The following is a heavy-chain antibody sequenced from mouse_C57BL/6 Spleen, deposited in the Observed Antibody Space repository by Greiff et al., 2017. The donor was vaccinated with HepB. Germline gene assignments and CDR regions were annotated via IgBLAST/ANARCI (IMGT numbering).Heavy chain of an antibody. CDR2: IYPGSGNT. V-gene: IGHV1-66*01. CDR3: ARGAYEVCFDY. CDR1: GYSFTSYY. Sequence: QVQLKESGPELVKPGASVKISCKASGYSFTSYYIHWVKQRPGQGLEWIGWIYPGSGNTKYNEKFKGKATLTADTSSSTAYMQLSSLTSEDSAVYYCARGAYEVCFDYWGQGTTLTVAS. J-gene: IGHJ2*01. D-gene: IGHD2-10*02.